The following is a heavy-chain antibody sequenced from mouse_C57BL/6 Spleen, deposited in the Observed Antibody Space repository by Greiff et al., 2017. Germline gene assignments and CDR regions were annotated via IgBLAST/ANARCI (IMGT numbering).Heavy chain of an antibody. CDR2: IDPSDSYT. D-gene: IGHD2-3*01. CDR3: ARKGDGYPLDFDV. J-gene: IGHJ1*03. CDR1: GYTFTSYW. V-gene: IGHV1-69*01. Sequence: QVQLKQPGAELVMPGASVKLSCKASGYTFTSYWMHWVKQRPGQGLEWIGEIDPSDSYTNYNQKFKGKSTLTVDKSSSTAYMQLSSLTSEDSAVYYCARKGDGYPLDFDVWGTGTTVTVSS.